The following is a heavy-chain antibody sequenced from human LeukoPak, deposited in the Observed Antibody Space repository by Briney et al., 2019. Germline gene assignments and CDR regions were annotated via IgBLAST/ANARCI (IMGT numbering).Heavy chain of an antibody. Sequence: ASVKVTCKASGYTFRSHDINWVRQATGQGLEWMGWVSPKTGRTGYAQKFQGRVYMTTNASLSTAYMELSSLRSDDTAVYFCARESERNDGSFDPWGQGTLVTVSS. J-gene: IGHJ5*02. D-gene: IGHD1-1*01. CDR1: GYTFRSHD. CDR3: ARESERNDGSFDP. V-gene: IGHV1-8*01. CDR2: VSPKTGRT.